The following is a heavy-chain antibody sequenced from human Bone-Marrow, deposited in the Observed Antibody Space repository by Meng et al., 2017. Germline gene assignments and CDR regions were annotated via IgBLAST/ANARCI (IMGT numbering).Heavy chain of an antibody. J-gene: IGHJ6*02. CDR2: INPSGGST. Sequence: ASVKVSCKPSGYNFPDYWLHWVRRAPGQGLDWMGIINPSGGSTSYAQKFQGRVTMTRDTSTSTVYIELSSLRSEDTAVYYCATYYYDSSGYFSYYYYGMDVWGQGTTVTVSS. CDR1: GYNFPDYW. CDR3: ATYYYDSSGYFSYYYYGMDV. V-gene: IGHV1-46*01. D-gene: IGHD3-22*01.